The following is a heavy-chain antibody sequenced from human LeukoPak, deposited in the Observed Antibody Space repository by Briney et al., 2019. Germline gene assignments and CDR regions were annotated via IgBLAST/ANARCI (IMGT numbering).Heavy chain of an antibody. CDR2: IHHSGST. J-gene: IGHJ5*02. V-gene: IGHV4-38-2*01. Sequence: SETLSLTCAVSAYSMNSLNYWGWIRQPPGKGLELIASIHHSGSTDYNPSLKSRVTISIDTSKNQFSLKLTYVTAADTAVYSCARLGYCSSTSCYPDLWGQGTLVTVS. CDR1: AYSMNSLNY. D-gene: IGHD2-2*01. CDR3: ARLGYCSSTSCYPDL.